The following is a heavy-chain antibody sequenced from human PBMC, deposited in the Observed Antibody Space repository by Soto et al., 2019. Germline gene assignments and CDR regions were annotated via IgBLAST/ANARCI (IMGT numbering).Heavy chain of an antibody. J-gene: IGHJ4*02. CDR3: ARSRGGTGVHFDF. CDR2: MNPDSGDT. V-gene: IGHV1-8*01. Sequence: ASVEVSCKGSGSTFTNYDINWVRQATGQGPEWMGWMNPDSGDTGYVPNFQGRVSMTRSTSIGTAYMELSDLRSEDTAVYYCARSRGGTGVHFDFWGQGNQVTVSS. CDR1: GSTFTNYD. D-gene: IGHD7-27*01.